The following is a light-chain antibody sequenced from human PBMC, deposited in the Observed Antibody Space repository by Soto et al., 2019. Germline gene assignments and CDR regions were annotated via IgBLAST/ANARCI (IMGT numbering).Light chain of an antibody. CDR3: LQHNSYPPT. CDR1: QGIGSD. CDR2: AAS. V-gene: IGKV1-17*01. Sequence: DIQMTQSPSSLSASVGDRVTITCRASQGIGSDLGWYQQKPGKAPKRLIYAASSLQSGVPSRFSGRGSGTEFTLTISSLQAEEFATYYCLQHNSYPPTFGGGTKVEIK. J-gene: IGKJ4*01.